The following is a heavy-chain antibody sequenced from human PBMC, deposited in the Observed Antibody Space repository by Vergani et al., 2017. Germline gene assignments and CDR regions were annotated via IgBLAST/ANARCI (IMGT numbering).Heavy chain of an antibody. CDR2: IIPIFGTA. CDR1: GGTFSSYA. CDR3: ARGTSVGSGSYYLQADTSYYYYGMDV. Sequence: QVQLVQSGAEVKKPGSSVKVSCKASGGTFSSYAISWVRQAPGQGLEWMGRIIPIFGTANYAQKFQGRVTITADESTSTAYMELSSLRSEDTAVYYCARGTSVGSGSYYLQADTSYYYYGMDVWGQGP. J-gene: IGHJ6*02. D-gene: IGHD3-10*01. V-gene: IGHV1-69*13.